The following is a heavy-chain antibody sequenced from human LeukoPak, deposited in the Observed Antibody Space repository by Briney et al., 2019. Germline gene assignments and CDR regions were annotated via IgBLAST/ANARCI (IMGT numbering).Heavy chain of an antibody. D-gene: IGHD1-26*01. CDR3: ARDGSSLDAFDI. Sequence: PSETLSLTCTVSGGSISSYYWSWIRQPPGKGLEWIGYIYYSGSTNYNPSLKSRVTISVDTSKNQFSLKLSSVAAADTAVYYCARDGSSLDAFDIWGQGTMVTVSS. V-gene: IGHV4-59*01. J-gene: IGHJ3*02. CDR1: GGSISSYY. CDR2: IYYSGST.